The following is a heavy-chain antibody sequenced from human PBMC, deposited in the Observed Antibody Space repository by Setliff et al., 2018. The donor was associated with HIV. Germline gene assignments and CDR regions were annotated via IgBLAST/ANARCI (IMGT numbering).Heavy chain of an antibody. Sequence: GGSLRLSCEASGFSFNSYTMNWVRQAPGKGLEWVAVILYDGSNKYYADSVKGRFTISRDNLKKRVYLQMSSLRAEDTAVYFCARDTGQLVYYFDSWGQGTLVTVSS. J-gene: IGHJ4*02. CDR3: ARDTGQLVYYFDS. CDR2: ILYDGSNK. D-gene: IGHD6-6*01. V-gene: IGHV3-30*04. CDR1: GFSFNSYT.